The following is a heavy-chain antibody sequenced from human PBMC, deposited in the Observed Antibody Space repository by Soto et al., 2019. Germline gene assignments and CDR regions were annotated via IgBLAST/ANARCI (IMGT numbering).Heavy chain of an antibody. J-gene: IGHJ6*02. CDR2: ISFDGSNE. V-gene: IGHV3-30-3*01. D-gene: IGHD4-17*01. CDR1: GFTFSDYA. CDR3: ARPAATVIFYSGMDV. Sequence: SLGLSCAASGFTFSDYAMHWVRQAPGKGLEGVAIISFDGSNEHYADSVQARFTISRDNSENTLYLQMNSLRADDTAVYYCARPAATVIFYSGMDVWGQGTTVTVSS.